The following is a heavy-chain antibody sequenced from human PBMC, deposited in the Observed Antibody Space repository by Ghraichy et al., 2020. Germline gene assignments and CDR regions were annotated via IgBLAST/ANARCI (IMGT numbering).Heavy chain of an antibody. CDR3: AKIGSVGWYFDY. CDR1: GFTFSNYV. CDR2: ITGSAGIT. D-gene: IGHD1-26*01. V-gene: IGHV3-23*01. Sequence: GGSLRLSCAASGFTFSNYVMSWVRQAPGKGLQWVSFITGSAGITYYAASVQGRFTVSRDNSKNTLYLQLNSLRAEDTAVYYCAKIGSVGWYFDYWGQGTLVTVSS. J-gene: IGHJ4*02.